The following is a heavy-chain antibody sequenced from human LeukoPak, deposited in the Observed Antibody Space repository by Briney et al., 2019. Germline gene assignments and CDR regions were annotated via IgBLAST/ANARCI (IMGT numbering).Heavy chain of an antibody. J-gene: IGHJ4*02. Sequence: ASVQVSCKASGYSFSSYGISWLRQAPGQGLEWMGWISGYNGHTNYAESLQGRVTMTTDTSTDTAYMELRSLTSDDTAVYYCARDSSLAAWGQGTLVIVSS. CDR3: ARDSSLAA. D-gene: IGHD6-25*01. V-gene: IGHV1-18*01. CDR2: ISGYNGHT. CDR1: GYSFSSYG.